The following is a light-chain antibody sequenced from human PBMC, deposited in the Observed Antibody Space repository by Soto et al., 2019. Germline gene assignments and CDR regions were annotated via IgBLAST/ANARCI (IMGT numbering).Light chain of an antibody. J-gene: IGKJ2*01. CDR3: QQYNNWPRT. V-gene: IGKV3-15*01. CDR2: GAS. CDR1: QSVSSN. Sequence: EIVMTQSPATLSVSPGERATVSCRASQSVSSNLAWYQQKPGQDPRLLIYGASTRATGIPARFSGSGSGTESTLTIGSLQSEDVAVYDYQQYNNWPRTFGQGTKLEIK.